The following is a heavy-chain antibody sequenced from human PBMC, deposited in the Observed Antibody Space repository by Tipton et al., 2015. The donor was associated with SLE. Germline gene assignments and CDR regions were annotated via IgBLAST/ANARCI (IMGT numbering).Heavy chain of an antibody. CDR1: GDSIGRSNDY. J-gene: IGHJ6*03. CDR3: ARVGYSGTSPYYYYYMDV. CDR2: VHSGGNT. Sequence: TLSLTCNVSGDSIGRSNDYWGWIRQPPGKGLEWIGSVHSGGNTFHNPSLKSRVTVSVETSKNQFFLRMNSVTAADTAIYYCARVGYSGTSPYYYYYMDVWGKGTTVTVSS. V-gene: IGHV4-39*07. D-gene: IGHD1-26*01.